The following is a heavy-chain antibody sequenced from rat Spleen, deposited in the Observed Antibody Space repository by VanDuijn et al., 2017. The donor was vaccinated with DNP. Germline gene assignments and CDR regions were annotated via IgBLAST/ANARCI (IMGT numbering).Heavy chain of an antibody. Sequence: EVQLVESGGDLVQPGRSLKLSCVASGFTFNNYWMTWIRQVPGKGLEWVASIISSGTSTYYRDSVKGRFTISRDNVKGILYLQMDSLRSEDTATYYCASPLRGTSYAMDVWGQGTSVTVSS. CDR1: GFTFNNYW. V-gene: IGHV5-31*01. D-gene: IGHD4-3*01. J-gene: IGHJ4*01. CDR3: ASPLRGTSYAMDV. CDR2: IISSGTST.